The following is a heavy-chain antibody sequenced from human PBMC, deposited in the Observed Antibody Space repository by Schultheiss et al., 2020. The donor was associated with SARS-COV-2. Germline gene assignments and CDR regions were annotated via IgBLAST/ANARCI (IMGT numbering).Heavy chain of an antibody. J-gene: IGHJ4*02. V-gene: IGHV4-34*01. CDR3: ARGDGYNPFDY. D-gene: IGHD5-24*01. CDR1: GGSFSGYY. Sequence: SETLSLTCAVYGGSFSGYYWSWIRQPPGKGLEWIGYIYYSGSTYYNPSLKSRVTISVDTSKNQFSLKLSSVTAADTAVYYCARGDGYNPFDYWGQGTLVTVSS. CDR2: IYYSGST.